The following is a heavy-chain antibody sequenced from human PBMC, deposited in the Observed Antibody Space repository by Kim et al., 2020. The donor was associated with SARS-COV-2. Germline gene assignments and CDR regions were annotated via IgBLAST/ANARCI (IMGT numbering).Heavy chain of an antibody. D-gene: IGHD5-12*01. CDR2: ISYDGSKK. V-gene: IGHV3-30*18. Sequence: GGSLRLSCGGSGFTFRRNGMNWVRQAPGKGLEWVALISYDGSKKYYADSVKGRFTISRDNSKNTVYLEMNSLRAEDTAMNYCSKGRYTGYGDLDYWGQGT. CDR3: SKGRYTGYGDLDY. CDR1: GFTFRRNG. J-gene: IGHJ4*02.